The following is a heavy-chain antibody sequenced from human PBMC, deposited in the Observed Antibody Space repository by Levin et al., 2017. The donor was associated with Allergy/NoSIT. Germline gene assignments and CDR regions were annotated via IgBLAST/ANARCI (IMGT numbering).Heavy chain of an antibody. CDR1: GPSIGSSSYY. D-gene: IGHD3-22*01. J-gene: IGHJ4*02. CDR2: VYYTGTT. CDR3: ARGNAHYDTSGYPDY. Sequence: SETLSLTCTVSGPSIGSSSYYWGWVRQPPGTGLKWIGSVYYTGTTYYNPSLKSRVTISLDTSKNQFSLKLSSVTAADTAVYYCARGNAHYDTSGYPDYWGQGTLVTVSS. V-gene: IGHV4-39*07.